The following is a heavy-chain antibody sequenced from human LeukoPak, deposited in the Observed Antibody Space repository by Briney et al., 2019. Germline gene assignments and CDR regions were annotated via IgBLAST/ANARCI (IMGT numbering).Heavy chain of an antibody. D-gene: IGHD3-10*02. Sequence: GGSLRLSCAASGFTFSRYEIHWVRQAPGEGLQWISYISTSGTIVYYADSVKGRFTIQRDNARNSVSLEMNSLRAEDTAVYYCAELGITMIGGVWGKGTTVTISS. CDR3: AELGITMIGGV. CDR2: ISTSGTIV. CDR1: GFTFSRYE. V-gene: IGHV3-48*03. J-gene: IGHJ6*04.